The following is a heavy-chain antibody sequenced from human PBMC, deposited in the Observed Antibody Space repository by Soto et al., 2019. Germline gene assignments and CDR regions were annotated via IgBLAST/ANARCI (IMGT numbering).Heavy chain of an antibody. CDR3: RRGSDRNYWNAPWDY. J-gene: IGHJ4*02. V-gene: IGHV1-18*01. CDR1: GYTFINFG. CDR2: TSPYDGST. Sequence: QVHLVQSGGEMRNPGASVTVSCKASGYTFINFGITWMRQAPGQGLEWMGWTSPYDGSTNYARTLPGRACTTTDTSTSTAYMELRSLRSDDTAIYYCRRGSDRNYWNAPWDYWCQGTLVTVSS. D-gene: IGHD1-1*01.